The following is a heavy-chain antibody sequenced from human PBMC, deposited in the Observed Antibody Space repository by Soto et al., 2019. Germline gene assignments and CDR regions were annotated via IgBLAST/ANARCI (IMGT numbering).Heavy chain of an antibody. V-gene: IGHV6-1*01. CDR1: GDSVSSNSAA. J-gene: IGHJ4*02. D-gene: IGHD6-6*01. CDR3: AREMYSSSPHMPPPLDY. CDR2: TYYRSKWYN. Sequence: SQTLSLTCAISGDSVSSNSAAWNWIRQSPSRGLEWLGRTYYRSKWYNDYAVSVKSRITINPDTSKNQFSLQLNSVTPEDTAVYYCAREMYSSSPHMPPPLDYWGQGTLVTVSS.